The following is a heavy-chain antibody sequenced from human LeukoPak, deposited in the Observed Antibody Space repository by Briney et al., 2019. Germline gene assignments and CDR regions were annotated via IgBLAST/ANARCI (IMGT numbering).Heavy chain of an antibody. Sequence: GGSLRLSCAASGFTFSTCAMGWVRQAPGKGLEWVSVIGSGGSTYSADSVTGRFTISRDNSKNTLYLQMNSLRAEDTAVYYCAKRLGTAGFDYWGQGTLVTVSS. V-gene: IGHV3-23*01. D-gene: IGHD1/OR15-1a*01. CDR3: AKRLGTAGFDY. CDR2: IGSGGST. CDR1: GFTFSTCA. J-gene: IGHJ4*02.